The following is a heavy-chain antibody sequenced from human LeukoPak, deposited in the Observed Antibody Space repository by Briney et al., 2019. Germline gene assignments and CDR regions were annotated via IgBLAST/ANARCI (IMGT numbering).Heavy chain of an antibody. J-gene: IGHJ6*03. CDR1: GGSISSYY. V-gene: IGHV4-59*08. Sequence: SETLTLTCTVSGGSISSYYWSWIRQRPGKGLEWIGYIYYSGSTNYNPSLKSRVTISVDTSKNQFSLKLSSVTAADTAVYYCARSSRRGQCGGYYYYMDVWGKGTTVTVSS. CDR3: ARSSRRGQCGGYYYYMDV. CDR2: IYYSGST. D-gene: IGHD3-10*01.